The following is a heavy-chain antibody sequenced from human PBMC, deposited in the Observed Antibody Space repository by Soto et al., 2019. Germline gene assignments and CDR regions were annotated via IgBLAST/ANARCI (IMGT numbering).Heavy chain of an antibody. D-gene: IGHD3-10*01. CDR3: ARHWDGDSNYYYYGMDV. CDR2: IYYSGST. CDR1: GGSISSYY. J-gene: IGHJ6*02. Sequence: SETLSLTCTVSGGSISSYYWSWIRQPPGKGLEWIGYIYYSGSTNYNPSLKSRVTISVDTSKNQFSLKLNSVTAADTAVHYCARHWDGDSNYYYYGMDVWGQG. V-gene: IGHV4-59*08.